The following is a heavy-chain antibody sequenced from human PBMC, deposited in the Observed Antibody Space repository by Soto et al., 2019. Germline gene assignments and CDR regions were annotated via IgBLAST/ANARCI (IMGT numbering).Heavy chain of an antibody. CDR2: IKSKTDGGST. Sequence: PGGSLRLSCTASGFTFSNAWMSWVRQAPGKGLEWVGRIKSKTDGGSTYYADSVKGRFTISRDNSKNTLYLQMNSLRAEDTAVYYCAIHYYDKDYWGQGTQVTVSS. CDR1: GFTFSNAW. CDR3: AIHYYDKDY. J-gene: IGHJ4*02. V-gene: IGHV3-15*01. D-gene: IGHD3-22*01.